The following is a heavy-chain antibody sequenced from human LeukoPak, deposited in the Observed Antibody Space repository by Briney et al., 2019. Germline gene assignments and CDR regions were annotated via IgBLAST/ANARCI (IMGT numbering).Heavy chain of an antibody. CDR2: ISAYNGNT. D-gene: IGHD6-19*01. J-gene: IGHJ4*02. Sequence: ASVKVSCKASGYTFTNYGISWVRQAPGQGLEWMGWISAYNGNTDYAQKLQGRVTMTTDTSTSTSYMELRSLRSDDTAVYFCAREPGIAVAGSNLCLDYWGQGTLVTVSS. V-gene: IGHV1-18*01. CDR1: GYTFTNYG. CDR3: AREPGIAVAGSNLCLDY.